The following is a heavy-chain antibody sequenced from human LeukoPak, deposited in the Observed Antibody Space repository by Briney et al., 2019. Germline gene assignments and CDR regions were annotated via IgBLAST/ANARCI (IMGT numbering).Heavy chain of an antibody. CDR3: AKDLKLLPNAFDI. D-gene: IGHD2-15*01. J-gene: IGHJ3*02. CDR1: GFTFDDYA. CDR2: ISWNSGSI. V-gene: IGHV3-9*01. Sequence: GRSLRLSCAASGFTFDDYAMHWVRQAPGKGLEWVSGISWNSGSIGYADSVKGRFTISRDNAKNSLYLQMNSLRAKDTALYYCAKDLKLLPNAFDIWGQGTMVAASS.